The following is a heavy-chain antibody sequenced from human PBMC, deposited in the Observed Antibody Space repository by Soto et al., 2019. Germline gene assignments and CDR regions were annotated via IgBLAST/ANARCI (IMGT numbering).Heavy chain of an antibody. J-gene: IGHJ4*02. CDR1: GGSISSYY. CDR3: ARSYCSSTSCYLEYFDY. D-gene: IGHD2-2*01. CDR2: IYYSGST. Sequence: PSETLSLTCTVSGGSISSYYWSWIRQPPGKGLEWIGYIYYSGSTNYNPSLKSRVTISVDTSKNQFSLKLSSVTAADTAVYYCARSYCSSTSCYLEYFDYWGQGTLVTVSS. V-gene: IGHV4-59*01.